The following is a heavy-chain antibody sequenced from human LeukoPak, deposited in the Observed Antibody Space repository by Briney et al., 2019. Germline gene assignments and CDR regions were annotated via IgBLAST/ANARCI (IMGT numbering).Heavy chain of an antibody. CDR3: ARGPPRGKYYYMDV. J-gene: IGHJ6*03. V-gene: IGHV3-13*01. Sequence: EGSLRLSCAASGFTFSSLDMHWVRQPTGQGLEWVSTIGTASDTYYPGSVEGRFTLSRDNAENSLYLQMNSLTAGDTAVYYCARGPPRGKYYYMDVWGKGTTVTVSS. CDR2: IGTASDT. CDR1: GFTFSSLD. D-gene: IGHD1-1*01.